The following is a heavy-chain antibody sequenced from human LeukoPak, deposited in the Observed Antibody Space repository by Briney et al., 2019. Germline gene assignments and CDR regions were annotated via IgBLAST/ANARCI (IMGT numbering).Heavy chain of an antibody. CDR2: IYYSGST. J-gene: IGHJ4*02. V-gene: IGHV4-59*01. D-gene: IGHD6-19*01. CDR1: GGSFSGYS. Sequence: SETLSLTCGVYGGSFSGYSWSWIRQSPGKGLEWIGYIYYSGSTNYNPSLKSRVTISVDTSKNQFSLKLSSVTAADTAVYYCARAVGGWYGHFDYWGQGTLVTVSS. CDR3: ARAVGGWYGHFDY.